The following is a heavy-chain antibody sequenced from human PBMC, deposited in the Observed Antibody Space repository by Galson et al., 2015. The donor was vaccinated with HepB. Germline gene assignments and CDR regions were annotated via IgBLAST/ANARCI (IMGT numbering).Heavy chain of an antibody. CDR3: ARRERSVSGIPFDY. Sequence: QSGAEVTKPGESLRISCTGSGSSFATYWISWVRQMPGKGLEWMGRIDPSDSDTNYRPSFQGHVTISVDKSISTAYLRWSSLKASDTAMYYCARRERSVSGIPFDYWGQGTLVTVSS. D-gene: IGHD6-19*01. CDR1: GSSFATYW. CDR2: IDPSDSDT. V-gene: IGHV5-10-1*01. J-gene: IGHJ4*02.